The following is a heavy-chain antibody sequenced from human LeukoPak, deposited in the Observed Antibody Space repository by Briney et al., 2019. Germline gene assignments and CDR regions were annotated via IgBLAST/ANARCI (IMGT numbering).Heavy chain of an antibody. CDR3: AFGGNCSGGSCSYYYGMDV. Sequence: SVKVSCKASGGTFSSYAISWVGQAPGQGVEWMGRIIPILGIANYAQKFQGRVTITADKSTSTAYIELSSLRSEDTAVYYCAFGGNCSGGSCSYYYGMDVWGQGTPVTVSS. D-gene: IGHD2-15*01. CDR1: GGTFSSYA. V-gene: IGHV1-69*04. J-gene: IGHJ6*02. CDR2: IIPILGIA.